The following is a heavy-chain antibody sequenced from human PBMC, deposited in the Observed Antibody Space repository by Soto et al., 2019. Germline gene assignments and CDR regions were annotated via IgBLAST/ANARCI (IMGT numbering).Heavy chain of an antibody. D-gene: IGHD4-4*01. CDR1: GFIFSSYG. CDR3: AKGGRDYREYFDY. Sequence: QVQLVESGGGVVQPGRSLRLSCAASGFIFSSYGMHWVRQAPGKGLEWVAVISYDGSNKNYADSVKGRFTISRDNSKNTLYLQMNSLRAEDTAVYYCAKGGRDYREYFDYWGQGTLVTVSS. V-gene: IGHV3-30*18. CDR2: ISYDGSNK. J-gene: IGHJ4*02.